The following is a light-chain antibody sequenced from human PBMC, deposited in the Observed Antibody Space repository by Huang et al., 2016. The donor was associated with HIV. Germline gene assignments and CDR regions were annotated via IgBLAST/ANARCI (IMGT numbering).Light chain of an antibody. CDR1: RSVSTN. CDR2: GSS. J-gene: IGKJ4*01. V-gene: IGKV3-15*01. Sequence: IVMTQSPATLSVSPGERVTLSCRANRSVSTNLAWYQQRHGQAPRLLIYGSSIRAPGIPARFSGSGSGTDFSLTISSLQSEDFALYYCHQYNNWLLSFGGGIRVDI. CDR3: HQYNNWLLS.